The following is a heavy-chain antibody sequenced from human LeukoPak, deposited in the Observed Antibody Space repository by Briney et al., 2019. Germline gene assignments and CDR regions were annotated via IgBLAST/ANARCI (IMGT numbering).Heavy chain of an antibody. J-gene: IGHJ4*02. Sequence: GGSLRLSCAASGFTFSSYSMNWVRQAPGKGLDWISYISSSSSTIYYADSVKGRFTISRDNAKDSLYLQMNGLRAEDTAVYYCASADGNFDYWGQGTLVTVSS. D-gene: IGHD6-13*01. CDR1: GFTFSSYS. CDR3: ASADGNFDY. CDR2: ISSSSSTI. V-gene: IGHV3-48*01.